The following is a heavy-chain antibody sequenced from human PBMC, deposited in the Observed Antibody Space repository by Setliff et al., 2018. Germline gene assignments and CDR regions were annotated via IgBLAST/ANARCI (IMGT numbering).Heavy chain of an antibody. V-gene: IGHV1-69*13. J-gene: IGHJ6*03. Sequence: SVKVSCKASGGTFSSYGISWVRQAPGQGLEWMGGTIPMFGTTSYARQFQGRVTIIPDEPTSTAYMQLRSLGSEDTGVYYWAGEGVDSRSSTDYRYYMDVWGKGTTVTVSS. CDR2: TIPMFGTT. CDR3: AGEGVDSRSSTDYRYYMDV. CDR1: GGTFSSYG. D-gene: IGHD3-22*01.